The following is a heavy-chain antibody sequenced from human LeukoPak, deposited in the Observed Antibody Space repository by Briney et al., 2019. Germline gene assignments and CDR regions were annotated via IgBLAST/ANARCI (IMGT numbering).Heavy chain of an antibody. CDR2: IIPIFGTA. CDR3: ARDRDYGVWAFDI. Sequence: ASAKVSCKASGGTFSSYAISWVRRAPGQGLEWMGGIIPIFGTANYAQKFQGRVTITTDESTSTAYMELSSLRSEDTAVYYCARDRDYGVWAFDIWGQGTMVTVSS. V-gene: IGHV1-69*05. D-gene: IGHD4/OR15-4a*01. CDR1: GGTFSSYA. J-gene: IGHJ3*02.